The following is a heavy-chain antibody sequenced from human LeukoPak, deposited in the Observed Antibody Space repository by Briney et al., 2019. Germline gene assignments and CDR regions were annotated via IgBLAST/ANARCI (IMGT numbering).Heavy chain of an antibody. V-gene: IGHV1-18*01. CDR1: GGTFSSYA. Sequence: ASVKVSCKASGGTFSSYAISWVRQAPGQGLEWMGGISTCNGNTKYAQKLQGRVTLTTDTSTRTVYMELRSLRSDDTAVYYCARARGSSSSQDYYVDYWGQGTLVTVSS. J-gene: IGHJ4*02. CDR2: ISTCNGNT. D-gene: IGHD2-2*01. CDR3: ARARGSSSSQDYYVDY.